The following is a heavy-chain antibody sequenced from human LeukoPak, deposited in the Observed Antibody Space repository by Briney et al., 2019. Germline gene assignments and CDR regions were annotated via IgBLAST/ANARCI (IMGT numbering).Heavy chain of an antibody. Sequence: GGSLRLVCAASGYTFDDYTLHWVRQAPGKGLEWVSGISWNSGSIGYADSVKGRFTISRDNAKNSLYLQMNSLRAEDTALYYCAKVTTETAELYDAFYTWGQGTMVTVSS. CDR2: ISWNSGSI. CDR3: AKVTTETAELYDAFYT. J-gene: IGHJ3*02. V-gene: IGHV3-9*01. CDR1: GYTFDDYT. D-gene: IGHD4-17*01.